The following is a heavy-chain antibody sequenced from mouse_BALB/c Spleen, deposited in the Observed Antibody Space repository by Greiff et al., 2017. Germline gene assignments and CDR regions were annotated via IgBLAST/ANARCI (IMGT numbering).Heavy chain of an antibody. CDR2: ISYSGST. CDR3: ARKGPYRYDGYFDV. CDR1: GYSITSDYA. V-gene: IGHV3-2*02. Sequence: DVKLQESGPGLVKPSQSLSLTCTVTGYSITSDYAWNWIRQFPGNKLEWMGYISYSGSTSYNPSLKSRISITRDTSKNQFFLQLNSVTTEDTATYYCARKGPYRYDGYFDVWGAGTTVTVSS. J-gene: IGHJ1*01. D-gene: IGHD2-14*01.